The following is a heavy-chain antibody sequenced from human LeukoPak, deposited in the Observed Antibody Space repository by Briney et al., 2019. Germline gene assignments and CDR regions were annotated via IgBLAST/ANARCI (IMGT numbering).Heavy chain of an antibody. Sequence: SVKVSCKASGGTFSSYAINWVRQAPGQGLEWMGRIIPILNIPNYAQKFQGRVTITADKSTSTAYMELSSLRSEDTAVYYCARGGPLGVLTRHFDFWGQGTLVAVSS. CDR3: ARGGPLGVLTRHFDF. CDR2: IIPILNIP. V-gene: IGHV1-69*04. CDR1: GGTFSSYA. J-gene: IGHJ4*02. D-gene: IGHD3-3*01.